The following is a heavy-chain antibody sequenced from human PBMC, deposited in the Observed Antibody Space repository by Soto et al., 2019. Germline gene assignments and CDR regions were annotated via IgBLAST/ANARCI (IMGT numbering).Heavy chain of an antibody. CDR1: GFMFSSYN. J-gene: IGHJ5*01. D-gene: IGHD2-8*02. Sequence: VQLVESGGGLVKPGGSLRLSCEGSGFMFSSYNMNWVRQAPGRGLEWVSFISSSSAYTYYEDAVKGRFTISRDNDKNSVYLQMNSLRAEDGGLYYCARSAGYCTDTSCEKGWFDSWGQGTGVTVSS. CDR3: ARSAGYCTDTSCEKGWFDS. CDR2: ISSSSAYT. V-gene: IGHV3-21*01.